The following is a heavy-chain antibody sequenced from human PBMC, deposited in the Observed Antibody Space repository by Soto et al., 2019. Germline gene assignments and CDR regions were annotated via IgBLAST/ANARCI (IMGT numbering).Heavy chain of an antibody. V-gene: IGHV3-30-3*01. D-gene: IGHD3-3*01. CDR2: ISYDGSNK. J-gene: IGHJ6*02. Sequence: ESGGGVVQPGRSLRLSCAASGFTFSSYAMHWVRQAPGKGLEWVAVISYDGSNKYYADSVKGRFTISRDNSKNTLYLQMNSLRAEDTAVYYCARARGGVLRFWRGYYYGMDVWGQGTTVTVSS. CDR1: GFTFSSYA. CDR3: ARARGGVLRFWRGYYYGMDV.